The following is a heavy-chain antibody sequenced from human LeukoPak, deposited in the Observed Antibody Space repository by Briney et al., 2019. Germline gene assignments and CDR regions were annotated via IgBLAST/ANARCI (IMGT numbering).Heavy chain of an antibody. Sequence: ASVKVSCKASGYTFTSYYIHWVRQAPGQGLEWMGIINPSGGSTSYAQKFQGRVSMTRDTSTSTVYMDLSSLRSGDTAVYYCARDRRGYYDSSGYSNYFDYWGQGTLVTVSS. J-gene: IGHJ4*02. D-gene: IGHD3-22*01. V-gene: IGHV1-46*01. CDR2: INPSGGST. CDR1: GYTFTSYY. CDR3: ARDRRGYYDSSGYSNYFDY.